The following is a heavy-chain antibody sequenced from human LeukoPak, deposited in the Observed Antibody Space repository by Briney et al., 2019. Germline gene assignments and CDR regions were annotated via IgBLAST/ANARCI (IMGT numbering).Heavy chain of an antibody. V-gene: IGHV3-30*02. Sequence: PGGSLRLSCAASGFTFSSYGMHWVRQAPGKGLEWVAFIRYDGSNKYYADSVKGRFTISRDNSKNTLYLQMNSLRAEDTAVYYCAKDRIVGATGDYFDYWGQGTLVTVSS. CDR3: AKDRIVGATGDYFDY. J-gene: IGHJ4*02. D-gene: IGHD1-26*01. CDR2: IRYDGSNK. CDR1: GFTFSSYG.